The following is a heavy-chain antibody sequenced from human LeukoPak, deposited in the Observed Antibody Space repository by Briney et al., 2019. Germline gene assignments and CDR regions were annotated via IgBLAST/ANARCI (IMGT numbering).Heavy chain of an antibody. D-gene: IGHD5-18*01. V-gene: IGHV4-38-2*02. CDR2: IYSSGST. Sequence: PSETLSLTCTVSGYSISSGYYWGWIRQPPGKTLEWIGSIYSSGSTYYNPSLKSRVIIMIDTPKNHFSLTLSSVTAADTAVYYCARSDGYGLVGIWGQGTMVTVSS. CDR1: GYSISSGYY. J-gene: IGHJ3*02. CDR3: ARSDGYGLVGI.